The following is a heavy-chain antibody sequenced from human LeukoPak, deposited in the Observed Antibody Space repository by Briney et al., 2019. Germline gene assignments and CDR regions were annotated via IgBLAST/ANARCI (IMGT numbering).Heavy chain of an antibody. V-gene: IGHV4-39*07. CDR3: ARGRAYFDY. CDR1: GGSISSVNYY. J-gene: IGHJ4*02. CDR2: INYSGST. Sequence: PSETLSLTCTVSGGSISSVNYYWGWIRQPPGTGLEWIGSINYSGSTYYNPSLKSRVTISVDTSENQFSLKVSSVTAADTAVYYCARGRAYFDYWGQGTLVTVSS.